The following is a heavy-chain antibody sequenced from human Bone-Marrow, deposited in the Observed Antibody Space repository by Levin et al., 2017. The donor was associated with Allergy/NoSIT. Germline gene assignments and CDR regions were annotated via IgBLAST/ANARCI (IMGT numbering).Heavy chain of an antibody. CDR3: ARATTGSGGSCYPEYYYYYMDV. V-gene: IGHV3-7*03. Sequence: GESLKISCAASGFTFSSYWMSWVRQAPGKGLEWVANIKQDGSEKYYVDSVKGRFTISRDNAKNSLYLQMNSLRAEDTAVYYCARATTGSGGSCYPEYYYYYMDVWGKGTTVTVSS. CDR1: GFTFSSYW. D-gene: IGHD2-15*01. CDR2: IKQDGSEK. J-gene: IGHJ6*03.